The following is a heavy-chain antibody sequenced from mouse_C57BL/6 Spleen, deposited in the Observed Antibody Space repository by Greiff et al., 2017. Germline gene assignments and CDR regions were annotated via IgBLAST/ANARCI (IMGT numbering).Heavy chain of an antibody. CDR1: GYTFTDYY. CDR2: IGPGSGCT. D-gene: IGHD1-1*01. CDR3: ARCRYSSSLYDLDV. Sequence: VQLQEPGAELVKPGASVKISCKASGYTFTDYYINWVKQRPGQGLEWIGKIGPGSGCTYYNEKFKGKATMTADKSSSTAYMQLSSLTYEDSAVYFCARCRYSSSLYDLDVWGTGTTVTVSS. V-gene: IGHV1-77*01. J-gene: IGHJ1*03.